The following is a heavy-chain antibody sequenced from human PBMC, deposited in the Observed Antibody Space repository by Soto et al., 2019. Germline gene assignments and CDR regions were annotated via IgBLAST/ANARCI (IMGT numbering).Heavy chain of an antibody. D-gene: IGHD3-22*01. CDR1: GYTFTSYY. CDR2: INPITGGT. CDR3: ARNYYNSSNRDYLNY. Sequence: GASVKVSCKASGYTFTSYYIHWVRQAPGQGLEWMGWINPITGGTNYAPKFQGRVTMTRGTSITTAYMELSRLRSDDTAVYSFARNYYNSSNRDYLNYWGQGTPVTVSS. V-gene: IGHV1-2*02. J-gene: IGHJ4*02.